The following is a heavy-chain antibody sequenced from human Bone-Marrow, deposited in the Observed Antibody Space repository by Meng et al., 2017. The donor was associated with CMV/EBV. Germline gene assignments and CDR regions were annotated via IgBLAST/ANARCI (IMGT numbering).Heavy chain of an antibody. J-gene: IGHJ4*02. CDR2: IYYIGNT. V-gene: IGHV4-59*01. CDR3: ARGEVGTNPDY. Sequence: ESLKISCAASGFTFSSYSMNWIRQPPGKGLEWIGYIYYIGNTYYNPSLKSRVTISVDTSKNQFSLKLSSVTAADTAVYYCARGEVGTNPDYWGQGTLVTVSS. CDR1: GFTFSSYS. D-gene: IGHD1-14*01.